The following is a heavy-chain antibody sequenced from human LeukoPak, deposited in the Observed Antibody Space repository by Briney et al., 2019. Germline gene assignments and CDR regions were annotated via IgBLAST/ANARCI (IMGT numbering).Heavy chain of an antibody. Sequence: PSETLSLTCSVSGVSIDSYHWSWIGQPPGKGLEWIGYFYYTGSTNYSPSFEGRVTISEDTSKNQISLRLTSVTAADTAVYYCAGRTAATTRPFDYWGQGTLVTVSS. J-gene: IGHJ4*02. D-gene: IGHD2-21*02. CDR1: GVSIDSYH. CDR2: FYYTGST. CDR3: AGRTAATTRPFDY. V-gene: IGHV4-59*01.